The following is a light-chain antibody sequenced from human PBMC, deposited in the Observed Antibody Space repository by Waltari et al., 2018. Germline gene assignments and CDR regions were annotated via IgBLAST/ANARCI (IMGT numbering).Light chain of an antibody. CDR1: SSNIRAASA. CDR3: QSYDSSLSDVV. J-gene: IGLJ2*01. Sequence: QSVLTPPPSASGAPGQRVTISCTGSSSNIRAASAVPRYQQLPGTAPKLLIYGNSNRPSGVPDRFSGSKSGTSASLAITGLQAEDEADYSCQSYDSSLSDVVFGGGTKLTVL. CDR2: GNS. V-gene: IGLV1-40*01.